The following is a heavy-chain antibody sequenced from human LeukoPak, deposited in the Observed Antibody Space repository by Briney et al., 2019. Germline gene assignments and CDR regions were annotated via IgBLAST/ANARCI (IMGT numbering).Heavy chain of an antibody. V-gene: IGHV4-59*08. Sequence: SETLSLTCTVSGGSISSHYWSWIRQPPGKGLEWIGYIYYSGSTNYNPSLTSRVTISVDTSKNQFSLKLSSVTAADTAVYYCASLIVVVSADAFDIWGQGTMVTVSS. CDR3: ASLIVVVSADAFDI. D-gene: IGHD3-22*01. CDR2: IYYSGST. J-gene: IGHJ3*02. CDR1: GGSISSHY.